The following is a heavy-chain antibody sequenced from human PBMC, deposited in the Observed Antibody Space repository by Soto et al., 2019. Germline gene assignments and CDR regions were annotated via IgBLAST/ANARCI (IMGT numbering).Heavy chain of an antibody. CDR2: INTDGSGA. CDR3: TRDRRSSSSLVDR. Sequence: EVQLVESGGGLVQPGDSLRLSYAASGFTFSVYWMHWVRQAPGKGLVWVARINTDGSGATYADSVKGRFTISRDNAKNTLYLQMNSLRAEDTAIYFCTRDRRSSSSLVDRWGQGTLVTVSS. CDR1: GFTFSVYW. V-gene: IGHV3-74*01. J-gene: IGHJ5*02. D-gene: IGHD6-6*01.